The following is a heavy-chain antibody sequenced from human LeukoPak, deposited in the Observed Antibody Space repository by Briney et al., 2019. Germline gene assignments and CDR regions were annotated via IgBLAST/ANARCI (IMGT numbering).Heavy chain of an antibody. J-gene: IGHJ4*02. Sequence: EGSLRLSCAASGFTFSSYSMNWVRQAPGKGLEWVSYISSSSSTIYYADSVKGRFTISRDNAKNSLYLQMNSLRAEDTALYYCAKGASENLATIFDYWGQGTLVTVSS. V-gene: IGHV3-48*04. CDR3: AKGASENLATIFDY. CDR2: ISSSSSTI. CDR1: GFTFSSYS. D-gene: IGHD5-12*01.